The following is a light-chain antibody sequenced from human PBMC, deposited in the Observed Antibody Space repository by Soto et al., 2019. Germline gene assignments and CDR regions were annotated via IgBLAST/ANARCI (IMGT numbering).Light chain of an antibody. Sequence: EIVLTQSPGTLSLSPGERATLSCRARQSVSSSYLAWYQQKPGQAPRLLIYAASSRATGIPDRFSGSGSGTDCTLTISRLEPEDFAVYYCQQYGSSPGTFGQGTKVEIK. V-gene: IGKV3-20*01. CDR1: QSVSSSY. J-gene: IGKJ1*01. CDR2: AAS. CDR3: QQYGSSPGT.